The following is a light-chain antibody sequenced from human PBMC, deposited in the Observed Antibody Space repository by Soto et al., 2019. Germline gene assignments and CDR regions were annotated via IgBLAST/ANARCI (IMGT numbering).Light chain of an antibody. V-gene: IGKV3-11*01. CDR3: QQRSNWPRVT. CDR1: QSVSSY. Sequence: EIVLTQSPATLSLSPGERGTLSCRASQSVSSYLAWYQQKPGQAPRLLIYDASNRATGIPARFSGSGSGTDFTLTISSLEPEDFAVYYCQQRSNWPRVTFGPGTKVDIK. J-gene: IGKJ3*01. CDR2: DAS.